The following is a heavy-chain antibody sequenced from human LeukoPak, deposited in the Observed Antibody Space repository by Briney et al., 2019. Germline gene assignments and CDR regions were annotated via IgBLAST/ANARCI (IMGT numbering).Heavy chain of an antibody. D-gene: IGHD3/OR15-3a*01. CDR2: ISDTGTS. V-gene: IGHV4-59*01. Sequence: SETLSLTCIVSGGSISGYYWSWIRQPPGRGLEWIGYISDTGTSIYNPSLKNRLSMLVDTSKNHFYLNLTSVTAADTAIYYCARTRSYLDYWGQGALVTVSS. J-gene: IGHJ4*02. CDR3: ARTRSYLDY. CDR1: GGSISGYY.